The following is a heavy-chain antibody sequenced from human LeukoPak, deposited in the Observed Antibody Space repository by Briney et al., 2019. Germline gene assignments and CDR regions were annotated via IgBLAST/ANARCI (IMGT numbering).Heavy chain of an antibody. J-gene: IGHJ5*02. Sequence: SETLSLTCAVYGGSFSGYYWSWIRQPPGKGLEWIGEINHSGSTNCNPSLKSRVTISVDTSKNQFSLKLSSVTAADTAVYCCARGLRLLWFGELCWFDPWGQGTLVTVSS. D-gene: IGHD3-10*01. CDR1: GGSFSGYY. V-gene: IGHV4-34*01. CDR3: ARGLRLLWFGELCWFDP. CDR2: INHSGST.